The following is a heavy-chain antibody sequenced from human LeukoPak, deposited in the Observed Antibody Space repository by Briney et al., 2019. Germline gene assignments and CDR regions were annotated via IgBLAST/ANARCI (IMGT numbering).Heavy chain of an antibody. V-gene: IGHV3-66*01. J-gene: IGHJ4*02. CDR3: AKEGIYYDSSGYYPRGRPFDN. CDR2: IYSGGST. Sequence: GGSLRLSWVVSGFTVSSNYMSWVRQAPGKGLEWVSVIYSGGSTYYADSVKGRFTISRDNSKSTLYLQMNSLRAEDTAVYSCAKEGIYYDSSGYYPRGRPFDNWGQGTLVTVSS. D-gene: IGHD3-22*01. CDR1: GFTVSSNY.